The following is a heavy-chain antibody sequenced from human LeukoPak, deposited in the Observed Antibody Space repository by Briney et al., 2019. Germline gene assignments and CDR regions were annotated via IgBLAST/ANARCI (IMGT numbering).Heavy chain of an antibody. J-gene: IGHJ5*02. D-gene: IGHD6-19*01. V-gene: IGHV4-59*01. CDR3: ARGMNSGWSYWFDP. CDR1: GGSISSYY. Sequence: PSETLSLTCTVSGGSISSYYWSWIRQPPGKGLEWIGYIYYSGSTNYSPSLKSRVTISVDTSKNQFSLKLSSVTAADTAVYYCARGMNSGWSYWFDPWGQGTLVTVSS. CDR2: IYYSGST.